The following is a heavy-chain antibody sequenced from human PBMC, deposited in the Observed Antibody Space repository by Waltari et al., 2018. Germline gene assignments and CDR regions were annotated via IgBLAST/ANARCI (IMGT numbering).Heavy chain of an antibody. Sequence: QVQLQESGPGLVKPSQTLSLTCTVSGGSISSGSYYWSWIRQPAGKGLEWIGYIYTSGSTNYNPSLKSRVTISVDTSKNQFSLKLSSVTAADTAVYYCASPEGSGYDFGSNDAFDLGPRDNGHRLF. CDR2: IYTSGST. CDR1: GGSISSGSYY. D-gene: IGHD5-12*01. CDR3: ASPEGSGYDFGSNDAFD. V-gene: IGHV4-61*09. J-gene: IGHJ3*01.